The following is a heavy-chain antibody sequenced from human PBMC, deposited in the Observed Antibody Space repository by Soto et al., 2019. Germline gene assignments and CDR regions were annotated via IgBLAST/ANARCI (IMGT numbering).Heavy chain of an antibody. J-gene: IGHJ6*02. CDR2: TYYRSKWYN. V-gene: IGHV6-1*01. CDR1: GDSVSSNSAA. CDR3: ARDSPYSSGWYPMGYYYYYGMDV. D-gene: IGHD6-19*01. Sequence: SQTLSLTCAISGDSVSSNSAAWNWIRQSPSRGLEWLGRTYYRSKWYNDYAVSVKSRITINPDTSKNQFSLQLNSVTPEDTAVYYCARDSPYSSGWYPMGYYYYYGMDVWGQGTTVTVSS.